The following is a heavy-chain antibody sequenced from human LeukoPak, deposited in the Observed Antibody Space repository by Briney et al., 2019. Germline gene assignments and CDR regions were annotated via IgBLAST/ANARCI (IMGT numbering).Heavy chain of an antibody. CDR3: ARELLLWFGESLKTNWFDP. CDR1: GFTFSSYS. D-gene: IGHD3-10*01. Sequence: GGSLRLSCAASGFTFSSYSMNWVRQAPGKGLEWVSYISSSSSTIYYADSLKGRFTISRDNAQNSLYLQINSRRAQDTAVYYCARELLLWFGESLKTNWFDPWGQGTLVTVSS. CDR2: ISSSSSTI. V-gene: IGHV3-48*01. J-gene: IGHJ5*02.